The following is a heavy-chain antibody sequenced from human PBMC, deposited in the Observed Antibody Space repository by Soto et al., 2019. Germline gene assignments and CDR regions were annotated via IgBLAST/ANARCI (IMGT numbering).Heavy chain of an antibody. J-gene: IGHJ4*02. CDR2: ISYDGSNK. CDR3: ARDRVRGSGSYDY. Sequence: GGSLRLSCAASGFTFSSYAMHWVRQAPGKGLEWVAVISYDGSNKYYADSVKGRFTISRDNSKNTLYLQMNSLRAEDTAVYYCARDRVRGSGSYDYWGQGTLVTVSS. D-gene: IGHD3-10*01. V-gene: IGHV3-30-3*01. CDR1: GFTFSSYA.